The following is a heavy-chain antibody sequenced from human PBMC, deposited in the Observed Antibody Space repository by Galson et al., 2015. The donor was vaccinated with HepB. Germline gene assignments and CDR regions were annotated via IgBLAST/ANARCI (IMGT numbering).Heavy chain of an antibody. CDR2: FYYSGST. J-gene: IGHJ4*02. D-gene: IGHD3-3*01. CDR1: GGSISSYY. V-gene: IGHV4-59*08. Sequence: ETLSLTCTVSGGSISSYYWSWVRQPPGKGLEWIGYFYYSGSTNYNPSLQSRVTISVDTSKNQFSLKLSPVTAADTAVYYCARHNYDFWSGYSGDYYFDYWGQGTLVTVSS. CDR3: ARHNYDFWSGYSGDYYFDY.